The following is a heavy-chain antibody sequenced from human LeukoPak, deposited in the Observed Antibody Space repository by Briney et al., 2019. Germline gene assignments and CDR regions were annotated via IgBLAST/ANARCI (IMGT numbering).Heavy chain of an antibody. CDR1: GFTFSSYA. CDR3: AKRRTTVITMDYFDY. V-gene: IGHV3-23*01. CDR2: ISGGAGTP. D-gene: IGHD4-17*01. J-gene: IGHJ4*02. Sequence: GGSLRLSCAASGFTFSSYAMSWVRQAPGKGMEWVSGISGGAGTPYYADSVKGRFTISRDNSKSTLYLQMTSLRAEDTAVYYCAKRRTTVITMDYFDYWGQGTLVTVSS.